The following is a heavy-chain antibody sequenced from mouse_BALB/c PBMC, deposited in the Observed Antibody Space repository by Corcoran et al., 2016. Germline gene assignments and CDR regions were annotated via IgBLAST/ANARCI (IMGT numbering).Heavy chain of an antibody. J-gene: IGHJ4*01. V-gene: IGHV1-26*01. D-gene: IGHD4-1*01. CDR3: ARAPLANCDAMDY. Sequence: EVQLQQSGPELVKPGASVKISCKASGYSFTGYYMHWVKQSHVKSLEWIGRINPYNGATSYNQNFKDKASLTVDKSSSTAYMELHSLTSEDSAVYYCARAPLANCDAMDYWGQGTSVTVSS. CDR1: GYSFTGYY. CDR2: INPYNGAT.